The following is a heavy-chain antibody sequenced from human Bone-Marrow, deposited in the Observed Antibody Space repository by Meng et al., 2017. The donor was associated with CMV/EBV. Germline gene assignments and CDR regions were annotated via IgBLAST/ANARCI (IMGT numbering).Heavy chain of an antibody. V-gene: IGHV4-4*07. D-gene: IGHD3-3*01. CDR3: AAKYYDFWNGYSPLGY. CDR1: GGSISSYY. J-gene: IGHJ4*02. CDR2: IYTSGST. Sequence: SETRSSTCPPLGGSISSYYWSWIRKPAGKGLEWIGRIYTSGSTNYNPSLKSRVTISVDTSKNQFSLKLSSVTAADTAVYYCAAKYYDFWNGYSPLGYWGQGTLVTVSS.